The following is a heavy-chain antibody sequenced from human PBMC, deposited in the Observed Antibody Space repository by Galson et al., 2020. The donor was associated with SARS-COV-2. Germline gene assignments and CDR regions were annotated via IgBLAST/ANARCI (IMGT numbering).Heavy chain of an antibody. Sequence: QLGESLKISCAASGFTFSSYAMHWVRQAPGKGLEWVAVISYDGSNKYYADSVKGRFTISRDNSKNTLYLQMNSLRAEDTAVYYCARPHSGSYFGLFDYWGQGTLVTVSS. CDR2: ISYDGSNK. CDR3: ARPHSGSYFGLFDY. D-gene: IGHD1-26*01. V-gene: IGHV3-30*04. J-gene: IGHJ4*02. CDR1: GFTFSSYA.